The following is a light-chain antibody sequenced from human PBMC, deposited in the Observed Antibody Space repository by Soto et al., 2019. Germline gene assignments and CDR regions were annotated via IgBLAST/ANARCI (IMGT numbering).Light chain of an antibody. Sequence: DIQMTQSPSSLSASVRDRVTITCRASQTISTHLNWYQQKPGKAPKLLIYAASTLQSGVPSRFSGSGSGTDFTLTINSLQPEDFATYSCQQSLPIPYTFGQGTKLEIK. V-gene: IGKV1-39*01. J-gene: IGKJ2*01. CDR1: QTISTH. CDR2: AAS. CDR3: QQSLPIPYT.